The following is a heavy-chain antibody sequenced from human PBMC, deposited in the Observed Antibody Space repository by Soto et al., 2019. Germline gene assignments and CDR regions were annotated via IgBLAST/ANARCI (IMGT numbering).Heavy chain of an antibody. V-gene: IGHV1-3*01. Sequence: QVQLVQSGAEVKKPGASVTVSCKTSGYIFTTYAMHWVRQAPGQRLEWMGWINAGYGNTKYSQKFQGRVTITRDNSASKVYMELISLRPEDTAVYYCARAPYHDILTGYEFDNWGQVTLVTASS. D-gene: IGHD3-9*01. J-gene: IGHJ4*02. CDR2: INAGYGNT. CDR1: GYIFTTYA. CDR3: ARAPYHDILTGYEFDN.